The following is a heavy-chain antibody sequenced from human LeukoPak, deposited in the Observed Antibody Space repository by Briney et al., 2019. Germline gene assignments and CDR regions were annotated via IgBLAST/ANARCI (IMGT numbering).Heavy chain of an antibody. D-gene: IGHD4-23*01. J-gene: IGHJ4*02. Sequence: GGSLRLSCAASGFTFSSYGMHWVRQAPGKGLEWVAFIRYDGSNKYYADSVKGRFTISRDNSKNTLYLQMNSLRAEDTAVYYCAKGSYGGNNPRDYFDYWGQGTLVTVSS. V-gene: IGHV3-30*02. CDR2: IRYDGSNK. CDR3: AKGSYGGNNPRDYFDY. CDR1: GFTFSSYG.